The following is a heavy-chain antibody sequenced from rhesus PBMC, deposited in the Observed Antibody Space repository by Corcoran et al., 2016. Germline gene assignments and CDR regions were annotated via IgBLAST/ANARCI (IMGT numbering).Heavy chain of an antibody. Sequence: QVQLQESGPGVVKPSETLSLTCAVSGGSISDSYRWNWIRQTPGKGLGGIGYIYGSSTSTNYNPSLKSLVTISKDTSKNQFSLKLSSVTAADTAVYYCARDAVRWGYCSGGVCPFDYWGQGVLVTVSS. CDR1: GGSISDSYR. V-gene: IGHV4S10*01. J-gene: IGHJ4*01. D-gene: IGHD2-8*01. CDR2: IYGSSTST. CDR3: ARDAVRWGYCSGGVCPFDY.